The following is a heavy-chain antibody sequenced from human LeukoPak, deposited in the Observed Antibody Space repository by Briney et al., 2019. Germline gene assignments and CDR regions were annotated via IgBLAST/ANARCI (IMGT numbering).Heavy chain of an antibody. CDR1: GYTFTGYY. Sequence: ASVKVSCKASGYTFTGYYMHWVRQAPGQGLEWMGWINPNSGGTNYAQKFQGRVTMTRDTSISTAYMELSSLRSEDTAVYYCARLVTAHIVVDWGQGTLVTVSS. CDR3: ARLVTAHIVVD. J-gene: IGHJ4*02. CDR2: INPNSGGT. V-gene: IGHV1-2*02. D-gene: IGHD2-21*01.